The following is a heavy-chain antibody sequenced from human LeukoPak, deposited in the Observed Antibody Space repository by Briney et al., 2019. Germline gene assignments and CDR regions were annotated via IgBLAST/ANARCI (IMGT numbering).Heavy chain of an antibody. J-gene: IGHJ5*02. Sequence: ASVKVSCKASGYTFINHYIHWVRQAPGQGLEWMGVINPSGGSTNCAQKFQGRVTMTRDASTSTVYIELSSLTSEDTAVYYCGRDSTVTTLRGCVDHWGQGTLVTVSS. CDR3: GRDSTVTTLRGCVDH. CDR2: INPSGGST. D-gene: IGHD4-17*01. CDR1: GYTFINHY. V-gene: IGHV1-46*01.